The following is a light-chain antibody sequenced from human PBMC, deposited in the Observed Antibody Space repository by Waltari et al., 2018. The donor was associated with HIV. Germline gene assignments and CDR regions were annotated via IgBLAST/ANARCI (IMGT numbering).Light chain of an antibody. Sequence: SYELTQPPSVSLSPGQTASITCSGDQLGDKFVCWYQQRPGQPPVLVMYQDSKRPSGIPERFSGSNSGNTATLTITGTQSMDEADYYCQAWDRSVVFGGGTKLTVL. V-gene: IGLV3-1*01. CDR2: QDS. CDR3: QAWDRSVV. CDR1: QLGDKF. J-gene: IGLJ2*01.